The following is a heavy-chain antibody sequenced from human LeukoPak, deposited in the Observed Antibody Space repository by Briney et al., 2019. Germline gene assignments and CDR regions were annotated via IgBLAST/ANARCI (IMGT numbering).Heavy chain of an antibody. V-gene: IGHV3-23*01. CDR2: ISGSGGST. CDR3: AKVSAVAGKFDY. CDR1: GFTLSSYA. D-gene: IGHD6-19*01. J-gene: IGHJ4*02. Sequence: GGSLRLSCAASGFTLSSYAMSWVRQAPGKGLEWVSAISGSGGSTYYADSVKGRFTISRDNSKNTLYLQMNSLRAEDTAVYYCAKVSAVAGKFDYWGQGTLVTVSS.